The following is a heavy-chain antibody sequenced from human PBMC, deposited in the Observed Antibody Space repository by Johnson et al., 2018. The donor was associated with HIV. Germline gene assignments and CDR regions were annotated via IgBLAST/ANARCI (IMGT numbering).Heavy chain of an antibody. J-gene: IGHJ3*02. CDR1: GFPFRDSA. CDR2: ILFDGVYK. V-gene: IGHV3-30-3*01. CDR3: TRQGKGDAFDI. Sequence: QVQLVESGGGVVQPGRSQRLSCAASGFPFRDSAMHWVRQAPGKGMEWVAVILFDGVYKHYAESVKGRFTISRDDSKNTAYLQMNSLKTEDTAVYYCTRQGKGDAFDIWGQGTMVTVSS.